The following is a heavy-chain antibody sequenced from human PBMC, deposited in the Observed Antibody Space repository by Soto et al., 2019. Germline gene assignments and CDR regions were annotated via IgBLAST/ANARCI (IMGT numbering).Heavy chain of an antibody. CDR1: GLTFSNYA. Sequence: QVHLVESGGGVVQPGRSLRLSCAASGLTFSNYAMHWVRQAPGKGLEWVAFISYDGTNRCYPDSVKGRFTISRDNSKNKLYLQMNGLKSEDSAVYYCARESSATVTTGGGGSAKDYWGQGTLVTVSS. CDR3: ARESSATVTTGGGGSAKDY. V-gene: IGHV3-30-3*01. J-gene: IGHJ4*02. D-gene: IGHD4-17*01. CDR2: ISYDGTNR.